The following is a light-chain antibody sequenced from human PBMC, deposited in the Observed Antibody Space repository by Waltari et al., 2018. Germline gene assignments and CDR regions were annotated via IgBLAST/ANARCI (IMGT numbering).Light chain of an antibody. V-gene: IGKV1-5*03. CDR2: KVS. J-gene: IGKJ1*01. CDR3: QHFNGFPWT. CDR1: QSVSPW. Sequence: DIQMTQSPSTLSASVGDRVTIPCRASQSVSPWLAWYQQKPGKAPRLLIYKVSDLQSGVPSRFSGSGSGSGTEFTLTIASLQPDDFAIYYCQHFNGFPWTFGQGTKVEIK.